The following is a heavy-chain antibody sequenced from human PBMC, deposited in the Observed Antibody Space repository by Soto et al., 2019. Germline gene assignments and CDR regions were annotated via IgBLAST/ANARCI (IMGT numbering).Heavy chain of an antibody. CDR2: MYNSEDT. J-gene: IGHJ2*01. V-gene: IGHV4-59*08. CDR1: AASISSYY. D-gene: IGHD2-15*01. CDR3: VRHATDRHGNAEDWYFDL. Sequence: QVQLQESGPGLVRPSETLSLTCTVSAASISSYYWTWIRQPPGKGLEWIGHMYNSEDTKYNPSLKSRVTMSVDTSKHQFSLKLRSVTAADTAIYYCVRHATDRHGNAEDWYFDLWGRGTLVTVSS.